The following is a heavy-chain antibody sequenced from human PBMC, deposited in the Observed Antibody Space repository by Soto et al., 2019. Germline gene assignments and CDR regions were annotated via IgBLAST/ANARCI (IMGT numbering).Heavy chain of an antibody. J-gene: IGHJ5*02. CDR2: IWNDGSKQ. D-gene: IGHD4-17*01. CDR1: GFTFSSYG. V-gene: IGHV3-33*08. CDR3: ARDDDYEANAIDL. Sequence: PGGSLKLSCAASGFTFSSYGMHWVRQAPGKGLEWVAVIWNDGSKQVYDDSVKGRFTISRDNSKNTLYLEMDSLRDEDTSVYYCARDDDYEANAIDLWGQGTLVTVSS.